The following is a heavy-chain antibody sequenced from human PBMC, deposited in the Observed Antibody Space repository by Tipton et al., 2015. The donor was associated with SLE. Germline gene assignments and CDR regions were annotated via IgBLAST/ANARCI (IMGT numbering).Heavy chain of an antibody. D-gene: IGHD3-10*01. Sequence: TLSLTCTVSGGSISSHYWSWIRQPPGKGLEWIGYIYYSGSTNYNPSLKSRVTISVDTSKNQFSLKLSSVTAADTAVYYGARDSGYYFDYWGQGTLVTVSS. CDR3: ARDSGYYFDY. V-gene: IGHV4-59*11. J-gene: IGHJ4*02. CDR2: IYYSGST. CDR1: GGSISSHY.